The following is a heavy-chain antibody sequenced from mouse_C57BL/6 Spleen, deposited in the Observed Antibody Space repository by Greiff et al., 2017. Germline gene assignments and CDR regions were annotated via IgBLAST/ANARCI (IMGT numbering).Heavy chain of an antibody. CDR2: ISDGGSYT. V-gene: IGHV5-4*01. Sequence: EVKVVESGGGLVKPGGSLKLSCAASGFTFSSYAMSWVRQTPEKRLEWVATISDGGSYTYYPDNVKGRFTISRDNAKNNLYLQMSHLKSEDTAMYYCARERDYDGWYFDVWGTGTTVTVSS. CDR3: ARERDYDGWYFDV. J-gene: IGHJ1*03. D-gene: IGHD2-4*01. CDR1: GFTFSSYA.